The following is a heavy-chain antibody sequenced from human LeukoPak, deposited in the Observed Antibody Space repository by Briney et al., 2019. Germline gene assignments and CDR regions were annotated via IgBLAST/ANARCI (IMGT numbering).Heavy chain of an antibody. V-gene: IGHV3-74*03. Sequence: GGSLRLSFSASEFTFCRYWRHWVRQAPGKGLVWVSRVSPDGLTTTYADSVKGRFTISRDNAKNTLYLQMNSLRDEDTAMYYCPRERDSNWFDPWGEGTLVTVPS. J-gene: IGHJ5*02. CDR1: EFTFCRYW. CDR2: VSPDGLTT. CDR3: PRERDSNWFDP.